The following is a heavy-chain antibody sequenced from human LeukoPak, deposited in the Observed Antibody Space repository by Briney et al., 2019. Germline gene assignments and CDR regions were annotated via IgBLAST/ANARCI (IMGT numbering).Heavy chain of an antibody. Sequence: QAGGSLRLSCAASGFTFSSYAMHWVRQAPGKGLEWVAVISYDGSNKYYADSVKGRFTISRDNSKNTLYLQMNSLRAEDTAVYYCARALRPRTMIVVIEGIFDYWGQGTLVTVSS. CDR3: ARALRPRTMIVVIEGIFDY. V-gene: IGHV3-30*04. D-gene: IGHD3-22*01. CDR1: GFTFSSYA. J-gene: IGHJ4*02. CDR2: ISYDGSNK.